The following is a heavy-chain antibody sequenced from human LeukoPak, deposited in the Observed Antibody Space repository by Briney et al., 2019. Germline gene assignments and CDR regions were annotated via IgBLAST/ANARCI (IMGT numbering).Heavy chain of an antibody. CDR2: LHPEDREV. D-gene: IGHD6-6*01. CDR1: GDTLTEIS. Sequence: ASVKVSCRVSGDTLTEISIRWVRQTPGKGLEWMGGLHPEDREVIYAQKFQGRVAMTEDSSTDTAYMDLRSLRSEDTAVYYCVNAEQLVWGQGTLVTVSS. CDR3: VNAEQLV. J-gene: IGHJ4*02. V-gene: IGHV1-24*01.